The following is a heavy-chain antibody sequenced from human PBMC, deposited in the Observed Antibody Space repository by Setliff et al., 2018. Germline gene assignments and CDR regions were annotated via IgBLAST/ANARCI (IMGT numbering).Heavy chain of an antibody. CDR3: VRTGTYRYFDY. D-gene: IGHD1-26*01. J-gene: IGHJ4*02. V-gene: IGHV4-34*01. CDR1: SGSFSGSY. Sequence: PSETLSLTCAVYSGSFSGSYWSWIRQPPGKGLEWIGEINHSGSTNYNPSLKSRVTISVDTSKNQFSLKLSSVTAADTAVYYCVRTGTYRYFDYWGQGALVTVSS. CDR2: INHSGST.